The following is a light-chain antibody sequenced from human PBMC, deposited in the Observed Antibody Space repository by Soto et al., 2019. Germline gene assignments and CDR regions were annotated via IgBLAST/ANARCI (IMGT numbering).Light chain of an antibody. CDR2: NNN. CDR3: AAWDDSLNGLV. CDR1: SSNIGRNT. J-gene: IGLJ1*01. V-gene: IGLV1-44*01. Sequence: QSVLTQPPSASGTPGQRGTISCYGSSSNIGRNTVNWYQQLPGTAPKLLIYNNNQRPSGVPDRFSGSKSGTSASLAISGLQSEDEADYYCAAWDDSLNGLVFGTGTKLTVL.